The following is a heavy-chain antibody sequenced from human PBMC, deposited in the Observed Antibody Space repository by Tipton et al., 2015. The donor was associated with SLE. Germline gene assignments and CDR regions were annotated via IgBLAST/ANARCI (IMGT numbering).Heavy chain of an antibody. V-gene: IGHV4-39*07. CDR1: GDSIKNYY. D-gene: IGHD1-20*01. CDR2: IYYSGST. CDR3: ARARNWRNWFDP. J-gene: IGHJ5*02. Sequence: TLSLTCIVSGDSIKNYYWGWIRQAPGKGLEWIGTIYYSGSTDYNPSLRSRVSISIDRSKNQFSLNLSSVTVADTAVYYCARARNWRNWFDPWGQGALVTVSS.